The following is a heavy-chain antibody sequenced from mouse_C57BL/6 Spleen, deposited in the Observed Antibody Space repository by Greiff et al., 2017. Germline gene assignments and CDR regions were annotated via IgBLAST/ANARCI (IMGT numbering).Heavy chain of an antibody. V-gene: IGHV5-17*01. J-gene: IGHJ4*01. CDR3: ARPHYGSSYDYAMDY. D-gene: IGHD1-1*01. CDR2: ISSGSSTI. CDR1: EFTFSDYG. Sequence: DVQLVESGGGLVKPGGSLKLSCAASEFTFSDYGMHWVRQAPEKGLEWVAYISSGSSTIYYADTVKGRFTISRDNAKNTLFLQMTSLRSEDTAMYYCARPHYGSSYDYAMDYWGQGTSVTVSS.